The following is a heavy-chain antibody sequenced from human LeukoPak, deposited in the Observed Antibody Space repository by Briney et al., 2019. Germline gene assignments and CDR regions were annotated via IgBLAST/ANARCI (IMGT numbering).Heavy chain of an antibody. CDR2: TYPGDSET. Sequence: GESPKISCKGSGYSFTSYWIGWVRQMPGKGLEWMGITYPGDSETRYSPSFQGQVTISVDKSISTAYLQWTSLKASDTAMYYCARHGGYVSSGLYYYYGMDVWGQGTTVTVSS. D-gene: IGHD6-6*01. CDR1: GYSFTSYW. J-gene: IGHJ6*02. CDR3: ARHGGYVSSGLYYYYGMDV. V-gene: IGHV5-51*01.